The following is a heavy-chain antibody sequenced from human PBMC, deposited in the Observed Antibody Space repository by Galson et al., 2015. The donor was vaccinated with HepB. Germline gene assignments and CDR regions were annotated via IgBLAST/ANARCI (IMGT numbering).Heavy chain of an antibody. J-gene: IGHJ4*02. D-gene: IGHD1-14*01. CDR1: GFTFNNYS. CDR2: ISRNGSST. Sequence: SLRLSCAASGFTFNNYSMSWVRQAPGKGLEWVSGISRNGSSTYYTDSVKGRFTISRDKSKNTLYLQMDSLRVEDTAIYYCAKGGILEKPASVDNRDSFDYWGQGTLVTVSS. V-gene: IGHV3-23*05. CDR3: AKGGILEKPASVDNRDSFDY.